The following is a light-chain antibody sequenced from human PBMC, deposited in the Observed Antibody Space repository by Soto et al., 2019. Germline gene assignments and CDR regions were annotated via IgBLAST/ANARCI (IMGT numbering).Light chain of an antibody. J-gene: IGLJ2*01. CDR1: SSNIGAGYD. CDR2: ANS. CDR3: QSYDSSRLRV. V-gene: IGLV1-40*01. Sequence: QPVLTQPPSVSGAPGQRVTISCTGSSSNIGAGYDVHWYQQLPGTAPKLLIYANSNRPSGVPDRFSGSKSGTSASLAITGLQAEDEADYYCQSYDSSRLRVFGGGTKLTVL.